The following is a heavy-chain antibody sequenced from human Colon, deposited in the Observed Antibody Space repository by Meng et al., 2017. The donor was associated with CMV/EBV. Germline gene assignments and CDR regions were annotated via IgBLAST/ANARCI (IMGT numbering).Heavy chain of an antibody. J-gene: IGHJ4*02. CDR2: IITISGTT. V-gene: IGHV1-69*12. Sequence: HVQLEDAGDEVKKPGSSVKVSCKASKGTFTSYPISWVRQGPGQGFEWVGGIITISGTTDYAQKFQGRVTITADESTSTAYMKLSNLRSEDTAIYYCARVICGGDCYLDYWGRGTLVTVSS. CDR1: KGTFTSYP. CDR3: ARVICGGDCYLDY. D-gene: IGHD2-21*02.